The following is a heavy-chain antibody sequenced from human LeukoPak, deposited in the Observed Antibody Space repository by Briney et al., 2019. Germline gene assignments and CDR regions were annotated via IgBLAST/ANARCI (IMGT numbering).Heavy chain of an antibody. CDR3: ARDPVIAARSI. Sequence: GGSLRLSCVGSGFSFSSYAMTWVRQAPGKGLEWISAIGGSSDYTFYGDSVKGRFITSRDNSKTTLYLQMNSLRAEDTAVYYCARDPVIAARSIWGQGTMVTVSS. D-gene: IGHD6-6*01. CDR2: IGGSSDYT. V-gene: IGHV3-23*01. J-gene: IGHJ3*02. CDR1: GFSFSSYA.